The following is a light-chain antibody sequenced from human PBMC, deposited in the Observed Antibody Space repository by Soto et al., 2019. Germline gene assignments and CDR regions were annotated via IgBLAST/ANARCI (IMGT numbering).Light chain of an antibody. CDR2: GAS. CDR3: QQYGSSPLYT. V-gene: IGKV3-20*01. J-gene: IGKJ2*01. CDR1: QSVSSSY. Sequence: EIVLTQSPGTLSLSPGERATLSCRASQSVSSSYLAWYQQTPGQAPRLLIYGASSRATGIPDRLSGSGSGTDFPLTISRLEPEDFAVYYCQQYGSSPLYTLGQGTKLAMK.